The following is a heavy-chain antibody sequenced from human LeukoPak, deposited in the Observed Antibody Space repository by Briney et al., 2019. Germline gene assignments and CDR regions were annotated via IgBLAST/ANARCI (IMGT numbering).Heavy chain of an antibody. J-gene: IGHJ4*02. CDR1: GFTFRSYA. CDR3: AKSHYDYAKGHFDY. Sequence: GGSLRLSCAASGFTFRSYAIHWVRQAPGKGLEWVAFISYDGSVKYYADSVKGRFSISRDNSKNTLYLQMNSLRAEDTAVYYCAKSHYDYAKGHFDYWGQGTLVTVSS. CDR2: ISYDGSVK. D-gene: IGHD5-12*01. V-gene: IGHV3-30-3*02.